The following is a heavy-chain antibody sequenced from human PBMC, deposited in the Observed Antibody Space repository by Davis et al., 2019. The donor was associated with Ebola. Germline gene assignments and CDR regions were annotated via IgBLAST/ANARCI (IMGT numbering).Heavy chain of an antibody. CDR1: GDSVSVNSGG. CDR3: ARGWFRGSFDY. D-gene: IGHD3-10*01. V-gene: IGHV6-1*01. J-gene: IGHJ4*02. Sequence: HSQTLSLTCAISGDSVSVNSGGRNWIRQSPSRGLEWLGRTYYNSKWYNDYAVSVKSRITINPDTSRNHFSLQLNSVTPEDTAVYYCARGWFRGSFDYWGQGTPVTVSS. CDR2: TYYNSKWYN.